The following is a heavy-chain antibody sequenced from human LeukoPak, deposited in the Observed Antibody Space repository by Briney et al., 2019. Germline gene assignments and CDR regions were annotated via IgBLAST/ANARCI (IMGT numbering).Heavy chain of an antibody. Sequence: GASVKVSCKTSGYTFTDYYIHWVRQAPGQGPEWMGWINPNSGETNSAQKFQGRVTMTGDMSISTAYMELRRVTSDDTAVYYCARDRDYSNTERGFDYWGQGTLVTVSS. CDR1: GYTFTDYY. V-gene: IGHV1-2*02. CDR2: INPNSGET. D-gene: IGHD4-11*01. CDR3: ARDRDYSNTERGFDY. J-gene: IGHJ4*02.